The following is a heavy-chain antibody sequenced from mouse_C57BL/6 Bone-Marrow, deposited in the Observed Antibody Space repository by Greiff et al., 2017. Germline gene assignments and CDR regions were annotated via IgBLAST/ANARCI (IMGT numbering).Heavy chain of an antibody. CDR1: GFTFSNYW. Sequence: EVKVVESGGGLVQPGGSMKLSCVASGFTFSNYWMNWVRQSPEKGLEWVAQIRLKSDNYATHYAESVKGRFTISRDDSKSSVYLQMNNLRAEDTGIYYCTGVRLLLFFDYWGQGTTLTVSS. V-gene: IGHV6-3*01. CDR2: IRLKSDNYAT. D-gene: IGHD2-3*01. CDR3: TGVRLLLFFDY. J-gene: IGHJ2*01.